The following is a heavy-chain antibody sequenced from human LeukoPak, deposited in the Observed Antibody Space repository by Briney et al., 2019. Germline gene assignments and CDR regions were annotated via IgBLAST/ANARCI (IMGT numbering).Heavy chain of an antibody. V-gene: IGHV6-1*01. CDR2: TYYRSKWYN. D-gene: IGHD6-19*01. CDR3: AREEAQIAVAGKTFDY. CDR1: GDSVSSNRAA. Sequence: SQTLSLTCAISGDSVSSNRAAWNWIRQSPSRGLEWLGRTYYRSKWYNDYAVSVKSRITINPDTSKNQFSLQLNSVTPEDTAVYYCAREEAQIAVAGKTFDYWGQGTLVTVSS. J-gene: IGHJ4*02.